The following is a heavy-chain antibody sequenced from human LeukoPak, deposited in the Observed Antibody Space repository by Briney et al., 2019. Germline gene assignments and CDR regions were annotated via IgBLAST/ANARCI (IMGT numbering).Heavy chain of an antibody. V-gene: IGHV4-59*08. CDR1: GDSVSYYY. CDR2: IYYSGST. J-gene: IGHJ4*02. Sequence: RPSETLSLTCSVSGDSVSYYYWTWIRQPPGKGLEWIGYIYYSGSTNYNPSLKSRVTMSVDTSKNQFSLKLTSVTAADTAVYYCARLGTDFGVLIGIFDYWGQGTLVTVSS. CDR3: ARLGTDFGVLIGIFDY. D-gene: IGHD3-3*01.